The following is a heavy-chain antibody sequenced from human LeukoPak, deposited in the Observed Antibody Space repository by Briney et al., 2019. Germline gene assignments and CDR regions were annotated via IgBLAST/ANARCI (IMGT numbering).Heavy chain of an antibody. CDR1: GFTFSSFW. V-gene: IGHV3-7*01. D-gene: IGHD6-13*01. CDR3: TRDWGGVAAGIDY. CDR2: IKTGGSEK. J-gene: IGHJ4*02. Sequence: PGGSLRLSCAASGFTFSSFWMSWVRQAPGKGLEWVANIKTGGSEKYYVDSVKGRFTISRDNAKNSLSLQMNSLSAEDTAVYYCTRDWGGVAAGIDYWGQGALVTVSS.